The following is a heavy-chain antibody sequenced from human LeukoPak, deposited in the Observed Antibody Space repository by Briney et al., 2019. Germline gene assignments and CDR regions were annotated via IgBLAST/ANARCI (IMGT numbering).Heavy chain of an antibody. Sequence: ASVKVSCKASGYSFTSYYMHWVRQVPGQGLERMGIINLSGGSTSYAQKFQGRVTMTRDMSTSTVYMELSSLRSEDTAVYYCARTADSGLDYWGQGTLVTVSS. CDR2: INLSGGST. CDR1: GYSFTSYY. V-gene: IGHV1-46*01. D-gene: IGHD2-15*01. J-gene: IGHJ4*02. CDR3: ARTADSGLDY.